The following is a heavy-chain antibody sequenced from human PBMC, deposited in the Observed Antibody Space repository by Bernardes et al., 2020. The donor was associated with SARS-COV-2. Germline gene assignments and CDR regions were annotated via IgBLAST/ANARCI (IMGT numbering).Heavy chain of an antibody. CDR2: ISSDGSST. Sequence: GGSLRLSCAASGFTFSTYWMHWVRQAPGKGLVWVSRISSDGSSTTYADSVKGRFTISRDNAKNTLYLHMNSLRAEDTAVYYCARPGRPGAYYFDYWGQGNRVTVSS. CDR3: ARPGRPGAYYFDY. J-gene: IGHJ4*02. D-gene: IGHD1-26*01. V-gene: IGHV3-74*01. CDR1: GFTFSTYW.